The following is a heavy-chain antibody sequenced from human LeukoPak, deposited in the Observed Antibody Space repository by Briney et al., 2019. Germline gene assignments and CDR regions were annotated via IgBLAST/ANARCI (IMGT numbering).Heavy chain of an antibody. Sequence: ASVKVSCKASGYTFTSYYMHWVRQAPGQGLEWMGIINPNSGGTNYAQKFQGRVTMTRDTSISTAFMELSRLRSDDAAVYYCARNTATDLYYFDYWGQGTLVTVSS. CDR2: INPNSGGT. J-gene: IGHJ4*02. D-gene: IGHD5-18*01. CDR3: ARNTATDLYYFDY. V-gene: IGHV1-2*02. CDR1: GYTFTSYY.